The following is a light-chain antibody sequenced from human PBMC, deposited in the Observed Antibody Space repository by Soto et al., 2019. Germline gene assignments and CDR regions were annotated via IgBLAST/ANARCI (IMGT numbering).Light chain of an antibody. Sequence: EIVLTQSPGTLSLSPGERATISCRASQSVSSSYLAWYQQRPGQAPRLLIYGASSRATGIPDRFSGSGSGTDFTLTISRLEPEDFAVYYCQQYGSTMWTFGLGTKVDIK. CDR1: QSVSSSY. J-gene: IGKJ1*01. V-gene: IGKV3-20*01. CDR3: QQYGSTMWT. CDR2: GAS.